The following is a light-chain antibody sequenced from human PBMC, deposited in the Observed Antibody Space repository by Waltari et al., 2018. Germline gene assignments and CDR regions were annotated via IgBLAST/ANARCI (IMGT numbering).Light chain of an antibody. CDR1: RSVGVN. CDR2: DAS. V-gene: IGKV3-15*01. J-gene: IGKJ2*01. CDR3: HQYNTWPPAT. Sequence: VLTQSPATLYVSPGDTATLSCRASRSVGVNLAWLQQKPGQAPRLLIYDASKWATGSPARFSAAESGTEFTLVIISLQSEDSAIYYCHQYNTWPPATFGQGTKL.